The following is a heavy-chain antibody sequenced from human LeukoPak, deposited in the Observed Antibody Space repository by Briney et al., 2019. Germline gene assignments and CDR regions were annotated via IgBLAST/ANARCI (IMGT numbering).Heavy chain of an antibody. V-gene: IGHV4-59*01. CDR1: GGSISSYY. D-gene: IGHD5-18*01. CDR3: ARERETAFDY. J-gene: IGHJ4*02. Sequence: SETLSLTCTVSGGSISSYYWSWIRQPPGKGLEWIGYIYYSGSTNYNPSLKSRVTISVDTSKNQFSLKLSSVTAADTGVYYCARERETAFDYWGQGTLVTVSS. CDR2: IYYSGST.